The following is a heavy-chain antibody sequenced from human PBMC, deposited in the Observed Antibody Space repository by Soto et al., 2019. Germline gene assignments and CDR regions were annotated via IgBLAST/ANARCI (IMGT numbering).Heavy chain of an antibody. J-gene: IGHJ5*02. Sequence: SETLSLTCTVSGGSISSSSYYWGWIRQPPGKGLEWIGSIYYSGSTYYNPSLKSRVTISVDTSKNQFSLKLSSVTAADTAVYYCARTKVGCFDPWGQGTLVTVSS. CDR2: IYYSGST. CDR3: ARTKVGCFDP. CDR1: GGSISSSSYY. D-gene: IGHD2-8*01. V-gene: IGHV4-39*01.